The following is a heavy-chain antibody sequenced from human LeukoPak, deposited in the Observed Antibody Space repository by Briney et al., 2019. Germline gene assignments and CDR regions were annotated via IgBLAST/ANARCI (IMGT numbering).Heavy chain of an antibody. CDR1: GYTFTGHY. CDR3: ARASGDDHLDLDY. D-gene: IGHD5-12*01. Sequence: ASVKVSCKASGYTFTGHYMHWVRQAPGQGLEWMGWINPKNAGTNFAQRFQGRVTMTRDTSISTVYMELSRLRSDDTALYYCARASGDDHLDLDYWGQGTLVTVSS. V-gene: IGHV1-2*02. J-gene: IGHJ4*02. CDR2: INPKNAGT.